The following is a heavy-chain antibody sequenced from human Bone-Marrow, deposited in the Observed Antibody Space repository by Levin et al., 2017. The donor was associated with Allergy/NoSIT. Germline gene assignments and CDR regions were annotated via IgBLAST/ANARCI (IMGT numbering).Heavy chain of an antibody. CDR1: GFTFSRYW. J-gene: IGHJ6*02. Sequence: RAGGSLRLSCEVSGFTFSRYWMHWVRQVPGKGLVWVSRIHPDGSSTYYTDSVKGRFIISRDSAKNTVYLQMNSLRVEDTAVYYCAKISREGYKFDPRYYGLDVWGQGTTVTVSS. D-gene: IGHD3-10*01. CDR3: AKISREGYKFDPRYYGLDV. V-gene: IGHV3-74*01. CDR2: IHPDGSST.